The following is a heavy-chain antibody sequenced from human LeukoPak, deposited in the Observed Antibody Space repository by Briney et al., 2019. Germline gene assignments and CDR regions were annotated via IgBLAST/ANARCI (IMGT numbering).Heavy chain of an antibody. CDR1: GGSISSSSYY. V-gene: IGHV4-39*01. CDR3: ARREKSYYYYMDV. Sequence: PSETLSLTCTVSGGSISSSSYYWGWIRQPPGKGLEWIGNIYYSGNTYCNPSLKSRVTISVDTSKNQFSLKLSSVTAADTAVYYCARREKSYYYYMDVWGKGTTVTVSS. CDR2: IYYSGNT. J-gene: IGHJ6*03.